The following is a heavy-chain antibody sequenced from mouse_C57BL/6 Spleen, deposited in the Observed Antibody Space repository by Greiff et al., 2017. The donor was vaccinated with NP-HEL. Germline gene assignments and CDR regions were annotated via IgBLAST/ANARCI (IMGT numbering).Heavy chain of an antibody. V-gene: IGHV2-3*01. CDR1: GFSLTSSG. CDR2: IWGAGST. CDR3: AKPDGSAWFAY. J-gene: IGHJ3*01. Sequence: VKLQESGPGLVAPSQSLSITCTVSGFSLTSSGVSWVRQPPGKGLEWLGVIWGAGSTNYHSALISRLSISKDNSKSQVFLKLNSLQTDDTATYYCAKPDGSAWFAYWGQGTLVTVSA. D-gene: IGHD1-1*01.